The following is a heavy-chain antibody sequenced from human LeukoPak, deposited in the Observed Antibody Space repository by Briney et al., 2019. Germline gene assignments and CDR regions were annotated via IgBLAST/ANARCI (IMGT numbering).Heavy chain of an antibody. V-gene: IGHV3-30*02. J-gene: IGHJ4*02. D-gene: IGHD3-22*01. Sequence: GGSLRLSCVASGFTFSSYGMHWVRQAPGKGLEWVAFIRYDGSNKYYADSVKGRFTISRDNSKNTLYLLMNSLRAEDTAVYYCATPTYYYDSSGYSLDYWGQGTLVTVSS. CDR1: GFTFSSYG. CDR3: ATPTYYYDSSGYSLDY. CDR2: IRYDGSNK.